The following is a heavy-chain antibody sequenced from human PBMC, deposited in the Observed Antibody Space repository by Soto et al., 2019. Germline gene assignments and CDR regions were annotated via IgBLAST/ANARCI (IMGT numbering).Heavy chain of an antibody. J-gene: IGHJ4*01. CDR3: ARRSSGWYFDY. V-gene: IGHV3-23*01. CDR2: ISGSGGST. CDR1: GFTFSNYA. Sequence: EVQLLESGGGLVQPGGSLRLSCAAPGFTFSNYAMNWVRQAPGKGLEWVSVISGSGGSTYYADSVKGRFTISRDNSKDTLYLQMTSLRGEDTAVYYCARRSSGWYFDYWGQEPWSPSPQ. D-gene: IGHD6-19*01.